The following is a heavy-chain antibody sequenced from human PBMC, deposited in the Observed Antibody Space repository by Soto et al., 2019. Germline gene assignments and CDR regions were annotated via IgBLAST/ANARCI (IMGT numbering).Heavy chain of an antibody. CDR2: TNPSDGST. Sequence: ASVKVSCKASGYSLTSYYMHWVRRAPGQGLEWTGITNPSDGSTNYARKFQGRVTITSDTSTSTVYMEMASLRSEDTAMYYCARSYVTSRPIDFWGQGALVTVSS. CDR3: ARSYVTSRPIDF. J-gene: IGHJ4*02. CDR1: GYSLTSYY. V-gene: IGHV1-46*01. D-gene: IGHD3-10*02.